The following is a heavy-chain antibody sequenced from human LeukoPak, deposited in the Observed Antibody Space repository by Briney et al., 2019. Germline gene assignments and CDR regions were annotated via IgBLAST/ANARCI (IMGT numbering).Heavy chain of an antibody. D-gene: IGHD3-10*01. CDR2: ISSSSSYI. CDR1: GFTFSSYS. Sequence: PGGSLRLSCAASGFTFSSYSINWVRQAPGKGLEWVSSISSSSSYIYYADSVKGRFTISRDNAKNSLYLQMNSLRAEDTAVYYCARGVGGFENWFDPWGQGTLVTVSS. J-gene: IGHJ5*02. V-gene: IGHV3-21*01. CDR3: ARGVGGFENWFDP.